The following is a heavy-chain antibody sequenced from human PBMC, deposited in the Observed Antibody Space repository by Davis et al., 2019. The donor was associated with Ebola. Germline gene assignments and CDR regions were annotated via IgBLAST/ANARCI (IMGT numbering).Heavy chain of an antibody. CDR3: ARSGDSSGWNIDP. CDR2: ISSSGSTI. CDR1: GFTFSDYY. J-gene: IGHJ5*02. Sequence: GESLKISCAASGFTFSDYYMSWIRQAPGKGLEWVSYISSSGSTIYYADSVKGRFTISRDNAKNSLYLQMNSLRAEDTAVYYCARSGDSSGWNIDPWGQGTLVTVSS. D-gene: IGHD3-22*01. V-gene: IGHV3-11*01.